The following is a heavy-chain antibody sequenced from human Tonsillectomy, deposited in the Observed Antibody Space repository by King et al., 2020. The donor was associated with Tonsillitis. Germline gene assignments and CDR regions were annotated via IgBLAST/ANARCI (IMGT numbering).Heavy chain of an antibody. V-gene: IGHV4-59*01. Sequence: LQLQESGPGLVEPSETLSLTCSVSYGSITTYYWNWIRQTPGKGLEWIGYIYHRGRGSTNYNPSLKSRVTISVDTSKNQFTLKLTAVTAADTDTYFCARVTTSHMDNDWFFDLWGRGPLVTVSS. CDR3: ARVTTSHMDNDWFFDL. D-gene: IGHD1-1*01. CDR2: IYHRGRGST. J-gene: IGHJ2*01. CDR1: YGSITTYY.